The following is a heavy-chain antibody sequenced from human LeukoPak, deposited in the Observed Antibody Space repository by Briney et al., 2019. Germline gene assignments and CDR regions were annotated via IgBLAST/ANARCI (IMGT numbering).Heavy chain of an antibody. D-gene: IGHD2-21*01. CDR3: AIVIGRSAWFDS. V-gene: IGHV3-23*01. Sequence: RGSLRLSCAAAGVSFSSYAMSWVRQAPGEGLGWVSGISGSGDSTYYAESVKGRFTTSRDNSKNTQYLQISSVRAEGTAVYNSAIVIGRSAWFDSWGKGTLVTVSS. J-gene: IGHJ5*01. CDR1: GVSFSSYA. CDR2: ISGSGDST.